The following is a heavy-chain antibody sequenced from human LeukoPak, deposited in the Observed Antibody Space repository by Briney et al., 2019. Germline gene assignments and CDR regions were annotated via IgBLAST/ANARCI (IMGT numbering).Heavy chain of an antibody. J-gene: IGHJ5*02. CDR1: GFTFDDYA. D-gene: IGHD2-15*01. CDR2: ISWEGGTT. CDR3: AKDGVVAALGDNWFDP. V-gene: IGHV3-43D*03. Sequence: GGSLRLSCAASGFTFDDYAMHWVRQAPGKGLEWVSLISWEGGTTYYADSVKGRFTISRDNSKNSLYLQMNSLRAEDTALYYCAKDGVVAALGDNWFDPWGQGTLVTVSS.